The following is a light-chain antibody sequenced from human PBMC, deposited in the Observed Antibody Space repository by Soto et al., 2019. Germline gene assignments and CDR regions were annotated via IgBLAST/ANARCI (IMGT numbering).Light chain of an antibody. CDR2: DVS. J-gene: IGLJ2*01. Sequence: QSALTQPPSVSGSPGQSITISCTGTSSYVGGYNYVSWYQQHPGRAPKLMIYDVSHRPSGVSNRFSGSRSSNTASLTISGPEDEDEADYYYSSTATSATKLFGGGTKVTVL. V-gene: IGLV2-14*01. CDR3: SSTATSATKL. CDR1: SSYVGGYNY.